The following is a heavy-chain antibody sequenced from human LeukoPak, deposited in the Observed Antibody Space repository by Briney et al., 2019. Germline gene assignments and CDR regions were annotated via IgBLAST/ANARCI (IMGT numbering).Heavy chain of an antibody. Sequence: GGSLRLSCAASGFAVSSSYMSWVRQAPGKGLEWVSVIYGGASTYYADSVKGRFTVSRDNSKNTMYLQMNSLRVEDTAVYYCARAGVWFGESSHNWGQGTLVTVSS. J-gene: IGHJ4*02. CDR3: ARAGVWFGESSHN. CDR1: GFAVSSSY. D-gene: IGHD3-10*01. V-gene: IGHV3-53*01. CDR2: IYGGAST.